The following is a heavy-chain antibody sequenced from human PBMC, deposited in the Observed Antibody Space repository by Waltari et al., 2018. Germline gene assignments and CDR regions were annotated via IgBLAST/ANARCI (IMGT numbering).Heavy chain of an antibody. CDR2: INDKGDST. D-gene: IGHD3-22*01. V-gene: IGHV3-23*01. CDR3: AKDPHYYDSSGYYP. CDR1: GFTFSNYA. Sequence: EVQLLESGGGLVQPGGSLRLSCAASGFTFSNYAMTWVRQAPGKGLEWVSTINDKGDSTYYADSVKGRFTISRDNSKNTLYLQMNSLRADDTAVYYCAKDPHYYDSSGYYPWGQGTLVTVSS. J-gene: IGHJ5*02.